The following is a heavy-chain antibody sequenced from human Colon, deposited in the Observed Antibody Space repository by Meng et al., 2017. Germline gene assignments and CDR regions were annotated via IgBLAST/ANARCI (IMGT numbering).Heavy chain of an antibody. D-gene: IGHD3-10*01. CDR2: FNAGNGDT. V-gene: IGHV1-3*01. CDR1: GYTFTTYA. Sequence: QVQLVQSGAEVKKPGAAVKVSCKASGYTFTTYALHWVRQAPGQTLEWMGWFNAGNGDTEYSQNFQGRVTLTRDTSASTAYMELTSLRSEDTAVYYCAREFGGLRSFEYWGRGTLVTVSS. J-gene: IGHJ4*02. CDR3: AREFGGLRSFEY.